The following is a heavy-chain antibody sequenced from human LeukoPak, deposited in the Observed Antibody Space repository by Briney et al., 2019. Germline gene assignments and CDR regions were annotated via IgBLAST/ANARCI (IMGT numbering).Heavy chain of an antibody. D-gene: IGHD3-3*02. CDR1: GASINSHY. V-gene: IGHV4-4*07. CDR2: IYISGST. Sequence: SETLSLTCSVSGASINSHYWTWIRQPAGKGLEWIGRIYISGSTNYSPSLKRRVTMSVDTSKNQFSLNLISVTAADTAVYYCARALNPLPGIYYFDYWGQGTLVTVSS. J-gene: IGHJ4*02. CDR3: ARALNPLPGIYYFDY.